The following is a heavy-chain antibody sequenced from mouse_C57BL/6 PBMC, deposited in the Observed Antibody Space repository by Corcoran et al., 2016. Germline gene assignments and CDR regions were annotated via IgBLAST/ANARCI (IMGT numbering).Heavy chain of an antibody. V-gene: IGHV1-80*01. Sequence: QVQLQQSGAELVKPGASVKISCKASGYAFSSYWMNWVKQRPGKGLEWIGQIYPGDGDTNYNGKFKGKATLTADKSSSTAYMQLSSLTSEDSAVYFCASAVVADYFDYWGQGTTLTVSS. CDR2: IYPGDGDT. J-gene: IGHJ2*01. D-gene: IGHD1-1*01. CDR3: ASAVVADYFDY. CDR1: GYAFSSYW.